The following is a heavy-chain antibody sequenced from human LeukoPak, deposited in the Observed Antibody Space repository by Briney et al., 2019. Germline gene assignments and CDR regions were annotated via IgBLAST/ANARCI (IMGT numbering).Heavy chain of an antibody. CDR2: ITASGRST. CDR3: TRERRGSYYAFES. Sequence: GGSLRLSCAASGFSISDYQLSWVRQAPGKGLEWISYITASGRSTNYADSLKGRFTISKDNAKNSVVLQMNSLRADDTAVYYCTRERRGSYYAFESWGQGTQVSVSS. V-gene: IGHV3-11*01. D-gene: IGHD3-16*01. CDR1: GFSISDYQ. J-gene: IGHJ4*02.